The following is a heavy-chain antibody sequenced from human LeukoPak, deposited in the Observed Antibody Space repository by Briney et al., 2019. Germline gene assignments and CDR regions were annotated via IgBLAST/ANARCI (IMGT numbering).Heavy chain of an antibody. CDR2: IYPGDSDT. Sequence: GEPLKITCKGSGYSVTSYWIGWVRQMPGKGLEWMGIIYPGDSDTRYSPSFQGQVTISADKSISTAYLQWSSLKASDTAMYYCARHDNGGMVRGVIPADALDIWGQGTMVTVSS. D-gene: IGHD3-10*01. J-gene: IGHJ3*02. CDR1: GYSVTSYW. CDR3: ARHDNGGMVRGVIPADALDI. V-gene: IGHV5-51*01.